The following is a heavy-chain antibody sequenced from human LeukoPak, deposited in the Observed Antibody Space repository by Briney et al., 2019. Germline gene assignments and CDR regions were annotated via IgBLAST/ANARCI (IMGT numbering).Heavy chain of an antibody. V-gene: IGHV4-59*01. Sequence: NPSETLSLTCTVSGGSISSYYWSWIRQPPGKGLEWIGYIYYSGSTNYNPSLKSRVTISVDTSKNQFSLKLSSVTAADTAVYYCARGFNGYGSYYFDYWGQGTLVTVSS. CDR1: GGSISSYY. D-gene: IGHD3-10*01. J-gene: IGHJ4*02. CDR2: IYYSGST. CDR3: ARGFNGYGSYYFDY.